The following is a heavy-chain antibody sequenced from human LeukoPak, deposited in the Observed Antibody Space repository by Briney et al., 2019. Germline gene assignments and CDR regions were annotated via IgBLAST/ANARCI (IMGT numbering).Heavy chain of an antibody. CDR1: GGSISSYY. J-gene: IGHJ5*02. V-gene: IGHV4-59*12. CDR2: IYYSGST. Sequence: TSETLSPTCTVSGGSISSYYWSWIRQPPGKGLEWIGYIYYSGSTNYNPSLKSRVTISVDTSKNQFSLKLSSVTAADTAVYYCARGNRSSLDPWGQGTLVTVSS. CDR3: ARGNRSSLDP. D-gene: IGHD6-6*01.